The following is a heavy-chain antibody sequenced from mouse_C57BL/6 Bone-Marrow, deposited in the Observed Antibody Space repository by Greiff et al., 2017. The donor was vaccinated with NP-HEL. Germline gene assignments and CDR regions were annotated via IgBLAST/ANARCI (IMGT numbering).Heavy chain of an antibody. V-gene: IGHV1-20*01. CDR2: INPYNGDT. Sequence: EVQLQQSGPELVKPGDSVKISCKASGYSFTGYFMNWVMQSHGKSLEWIGRINPYNGDTFYNQKFKGKATLTVDKSSSTAHMELRSLTSEDSAVYYCARLIYDYDGGYYAMDYWGQGTSVTVSS. CDR1: GYSFTGYF. CDR3: ARLIYDYDGGYYAMDY. J-gene: IGHJ4*01. D-gene: IGHD2-4*01.